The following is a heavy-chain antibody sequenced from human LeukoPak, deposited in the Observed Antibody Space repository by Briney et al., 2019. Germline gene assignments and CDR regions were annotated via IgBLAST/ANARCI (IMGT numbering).Heavy chain of an antibody. D-gene: IGHD1-14*01. J-gene: IGHJ4*02. CDR2: IWFDERYE. CDR3: ARFTGSDPEGFFDY. CDR1: GITFRSNG. V-gene: IGHV3-33*01. Sequence: GGSLRLSCTASGITFRSNGTHWVRQAPGKGLEWVAFIWFDERYEDYADSVKGRFTISRDNSKNTLYLQMNGLRAEDTAVYYCARFTGSDPEGFFDYWGQGTLVTVSS.